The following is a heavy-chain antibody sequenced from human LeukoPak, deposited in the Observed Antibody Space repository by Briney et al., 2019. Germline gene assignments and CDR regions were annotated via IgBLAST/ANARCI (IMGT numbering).Heavy chain of an antibody. CDR2: IGTAGEI. J-gene: IGHJ2*01. Sequence: GGSLRLSCAASGFTFSSYDIHWVRQATGKGLEWVSGIGTAGEIYYPGSVKGRFTISRENAKNSLYLQMNSMRAGDTAVYYCARAAYSSTWYSRYFDLWGRGTLVTVSS. D-gene: IGHD6-13*01. V-gene: IGHV3-13*01. CDR1: GFTFSSYD. CDR3: ARAAYSSTWYSRYFDL.